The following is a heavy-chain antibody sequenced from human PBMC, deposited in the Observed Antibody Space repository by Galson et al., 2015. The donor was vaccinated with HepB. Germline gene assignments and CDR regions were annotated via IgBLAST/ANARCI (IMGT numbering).Heavy chain of an antibody. CDR1: GFTFSSYA. CDR3: AREGFPDDAFDI. V-gene: IGHV3-30*04. CDR2: ISYDGSNK. J-gene: IGHJ3*02. Sequence: SLRLSCAASGFTFSSYAMHWVRQAPDKGLEWVAVISYDGSNKYYADSVKGRFTISRDNSKNTLYLQMNSLRAADTAVYYCAREGFPDDAFDIWGQGTMGTVSS.